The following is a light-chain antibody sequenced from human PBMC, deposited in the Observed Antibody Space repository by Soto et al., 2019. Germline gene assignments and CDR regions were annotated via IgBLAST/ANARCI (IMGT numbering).Light chain of an antibody. CDR2: GAS. J-gene: IGKJ5*01. Sequence: EVVMTHSPATLSVSPCERATLSWSASESVSSNLAWYQQRPGQAPRLVIYGASTRATGIPARFSGGGSGTEFTLTISSLQSEDFAVYYCQQYNSWPPITFGQGTDWRL. CDR1: ESVSSN. CDR3: QQYNSWPPIT. V-gene: IGKV3-15*01.